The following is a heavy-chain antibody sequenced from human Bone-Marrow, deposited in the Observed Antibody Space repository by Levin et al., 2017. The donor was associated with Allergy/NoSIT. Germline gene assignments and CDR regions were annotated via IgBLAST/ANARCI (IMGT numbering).Heavy chain of an antibody. D-gene: IGHD5-24*01. CDR3: AKEGTRWLKKNFDD. Sequence: GGSLRLSCAASGFTFSSYGMHWVRQAPGKGLEWVAVISHDGSTNYEADSVKGRFTISRDISKNTLYLQMNTLRAEDTAVYYCAKEGTRWLKKNFDDWGQGTLVTVSS. V-gene: IGHV3-30*18. J-gene: IGHJ4*02. CDR2: ISHDGSTN. CDR1: GFTFSSYG.